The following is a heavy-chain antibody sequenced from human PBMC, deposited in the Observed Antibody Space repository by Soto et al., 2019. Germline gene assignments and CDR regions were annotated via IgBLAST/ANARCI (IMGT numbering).Heavy chain of an antibody. CDR2: INDSGSI. J-gene: IGHJ5*02. Sequence: WGPLDLTCAVYGGSLGGYLWSWFGQLPGKGLEWIGEINDSGSINYNPSLKSGVTTSLNTSKNEFSLKMCSVTAACTALYYCASTGPMDTITMIRLANSWTHPPGPGT. V-gene: IGHV4-34*01. D-gene: IGHD3-10*01. CDR1: GGSLGGYL. CDR3: ASTGPMDTITMIRLANSWTHP.